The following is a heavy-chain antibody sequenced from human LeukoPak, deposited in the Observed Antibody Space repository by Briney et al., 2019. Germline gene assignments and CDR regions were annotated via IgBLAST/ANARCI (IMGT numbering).Heavy chain of an antibody. J-gene: IGHJ5*02. CDR2: ISSSSSYI. Sequence: PGGSLRLSCAASGFTFSSYSMNWVRQAPGKGLEWVSSISSSSSYIYYADSVKGRFTISRDNAKNSLYLRMNSLRAEDTAVYYCARGPYYDSSGYNWFDPWGQGTLVTVSS. V-gene: IGHV3-21*01. D-gene: IGHD3-22*01. CDR1: GFTFSSYS. CDR3: ARGPYYDSSGYNWFDP.